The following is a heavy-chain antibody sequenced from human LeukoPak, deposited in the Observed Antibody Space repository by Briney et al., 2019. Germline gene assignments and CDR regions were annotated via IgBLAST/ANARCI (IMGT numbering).Heavy chain of an antibody. CDR2: IYDRGST. CDR3: ARGRTFDN. CDR1: GGSISSSY. Sequence: SETLSLTCTGSGGSISSSYWSWIRQPPGKGLEWIGNIYDRGSTKYNPPLKSRVTISVDTSKNQFSLRLSSVTAADAAVYYCARGRTFDNWGQGTLVTVSS. V-gene: IGHV4-59*01. J-gene: IGHJ4*02.